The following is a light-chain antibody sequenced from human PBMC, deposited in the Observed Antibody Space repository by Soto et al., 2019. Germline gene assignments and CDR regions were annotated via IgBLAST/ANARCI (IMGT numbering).Light chain of an antibody. J-gene: IGLJ2*01. CDR1: SGSIGSFY. CDR2: HNN. CDR3: QSYDSITVV. V-gene: IGLV6-57*04. Sequence: NFMLTQPHSVSESPGKAVTLSCTRTSGSIGSFYAQWYQQRPGSAPTTVIYHNNQRPSGVPDRFSGSIDSSSNSASLTISGLETEDEADYYCQSYDSITVVFGGGTKLTVL.